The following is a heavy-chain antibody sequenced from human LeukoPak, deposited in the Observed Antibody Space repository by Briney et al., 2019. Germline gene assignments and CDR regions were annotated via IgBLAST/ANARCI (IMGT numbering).Heavy chain of an antibody. D-gene: IGHD3-16*01. CDR2: INRDGSST. V-gene: IGHV3-74*01. J-gene: IGHJ4*02. CDR3: AKDRGEYFDYVWGSFTSFDS. CDR1: GFTFSSYW. Sequence: GGSLRLSCAASGFTFSSYWMHWVRHAPGKGLVWVSRINRDGSSTSYADSVKGRFTISRDNSKSTLYLQMNSLRAEDTAVYYCAKDRGEYFDYVWGSFTSFDSWGQGTLVTVSS.